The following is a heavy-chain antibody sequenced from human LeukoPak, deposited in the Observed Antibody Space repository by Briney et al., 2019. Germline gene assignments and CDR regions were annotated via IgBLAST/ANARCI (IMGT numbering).Heavy chain of an antibody. Sequence: NPSETLSLTCTVSGGSISSTIYHWAWIRQSPGRGLEWIGSVHYSGSTYYNPSLKSRVTISMDTYKNQFSLRLNSVTAADTAVYYCARDEPSMLRSYFAYWGQGALVPVSS. V-gene: IGHV4-39*07. CDR1: GGSISSTIYH. J-gene: IGHJ4*02. D-gene: IGHD3-16*01. CDR3: ARDEPSMLRSYFAY. CDR2: VHYSGST.